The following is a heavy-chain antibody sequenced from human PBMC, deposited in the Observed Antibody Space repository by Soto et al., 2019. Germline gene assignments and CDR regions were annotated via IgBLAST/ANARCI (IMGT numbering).Heavy chain of an antibody. D-gene: IGHD6-13*01. J-gene: IGHJ5*02. CDR2: MNPNSGNT. CDR3: ARGSKGSSWYAYWFDP. V-gene: IGHV1-8*01. CDR1: GYTFTSYD. Sequence: QVQLVQSGAEVKKPGASVKVSCKASGYTFTSYDINWVRQATGQGLEWMGWMNPNSGNTGYAQKFQGRVTLTRNTSISTAYMELSSLRSEDTAVYYCARGSKGSSWYAYWFDPWGQGTLVTVSS.